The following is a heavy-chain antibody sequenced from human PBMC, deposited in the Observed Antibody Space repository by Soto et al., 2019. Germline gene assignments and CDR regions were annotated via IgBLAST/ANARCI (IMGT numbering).Heavy chain of an antibody. J-gene: IGHJ3*01. CDR3: ATWHEREHAYDV. CDR2: LYDIDGS. Sequence: DVQLVESGGGLIQPGESLRLSCGAFGFTISGKKYVAWVRQAPGKGLEWVSALYDIDGSFYADSAKGRFTTSSDSSKTTVYLQMNDLRPDDTAVYYCATWHEREHAYDVWGLGTTVTVSS. D-gene: IGHD1-1*01. CDR1: GFTISGKKY. V-gene: IGHV3-53*01.